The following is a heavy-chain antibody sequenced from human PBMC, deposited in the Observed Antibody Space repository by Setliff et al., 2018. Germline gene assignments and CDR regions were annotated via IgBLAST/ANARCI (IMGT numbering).Heavy chain of an antibody. V-gene: IGHV1-18*01. CDR3: ARLVRFCTRVACQTLSGGEF. CDR1: GYNFAESI. D-gene: IGHD2-8*01. Sequence: ASVKVSCKASGYNFAESIVSWVRQAPGQGLEWMGWISAYNGHTYSAQKFQARVTLTTDTSTNMAYMELRGLRSDDTAVYYCARLVRFCTRVACQTLSGGEFWGQGTLVTVSS. CDR2: ISAYNGHT. J-gene: IGHJ1*01.